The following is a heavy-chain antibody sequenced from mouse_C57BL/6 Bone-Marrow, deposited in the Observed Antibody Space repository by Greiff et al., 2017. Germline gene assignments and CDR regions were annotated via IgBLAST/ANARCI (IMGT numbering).Heavy chain of an antibody. CDR3: ARKRDGYYWFAY. CDR2: IWSGGST. D-gene: IGHD2-3*01. V-gene: IGHV2-2*01. J-gene: IGHJ3*01. CDR1: GFSLTSYG. Sequence: VMLVESGPGLVQPSQSLSITCTVSGFSLTSYGVHWVRQSPGKGLEWLGVIWSGGSTDYNAAFISRLSISKDNSKSQVFFKMNSLQADDTAIYYCARKRDGYYWFAYWGQGTLVTVSA.